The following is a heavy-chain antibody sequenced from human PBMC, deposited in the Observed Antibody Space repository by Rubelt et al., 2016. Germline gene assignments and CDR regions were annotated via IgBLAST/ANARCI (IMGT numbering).Heavy chain of an antibody. J-gene: IGHJ3*02. V-gene: IGHV3-53*01. D-gene: IGHD3-22*01. CDR2: IYSGGNT. CDR3: ARAHYDSSGYYPHAFDI. Sequence: EVQLVESGGGLIQPGGSLRLSCAASGFTVSSNYMSWVRQAPGQGLEWVSVIYSGGNTYHADSVMGRFTLSRDNTKNTLYLQMNSLRAEDTAVYYCARAHYDSSGYYPHAFDIWGQGTMVTVSS. CDR1: GFTVSSNY.